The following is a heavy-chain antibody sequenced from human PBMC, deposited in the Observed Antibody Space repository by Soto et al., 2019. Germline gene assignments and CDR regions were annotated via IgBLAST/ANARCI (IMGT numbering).Heavy chain of an antibody. CDR3: ARDSGIASPYFDL. CDR2: VFYSGTT. V-gene: IGHV4-59*01. D-gene: IGHD6-13*01. CDR1: GGSISGFW. Sequence: PETLSLTCTVSGGSISGFWWSWIRQPPGKGLEWIGYVFYSGTTKYYPSLKSRVTISIDTSKNQFSLRLSSVTAADTAVYFCARDSGIASPYFDLWGQGALVTVSS. J-gene: IGHJ4*02.